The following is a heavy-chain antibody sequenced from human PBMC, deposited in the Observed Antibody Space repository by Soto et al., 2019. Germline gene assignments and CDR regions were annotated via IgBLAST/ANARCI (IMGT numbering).Heavy chain of an antibody. V-gene: IGHV3-74*03. J-gene: IGHJ5*02. CDR3: ARDRPHSAFDP. CDR1: GFSVGNHW. Sequence: HPWGSLRLSCAASGFSVGNHWMHWVRQAPGKGLVWVSYINTDGSDTTYADSVKGRFTISRDNAKNTLYLQMNSLRAEDTAVYYCARDRPHSAFDPRGQGTLVTVSS. D-gene: IGHD5-18*01. CDR2: INTDGSDT.